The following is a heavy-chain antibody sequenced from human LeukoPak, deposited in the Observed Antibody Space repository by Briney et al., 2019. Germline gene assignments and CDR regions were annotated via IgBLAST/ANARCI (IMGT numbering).Heavy chain of an antibody. J-gene: IGHJ4*02. CDR1: GFTFSSYA. D-gene: IGHD6-13*01. Sequence: GGSLRLSCAASGFTFSSYAMSWVRQAPGKGLEWVSAISGSGGSTYYADSVKGRFTISRDNSKNTLYLQMNSLRAEDTAVYYCAKVAWYSSSWYGDFDYWGQGTLVTVSS. V-gene: IGHV3-23*01. CDR3: AKVAWYSSSWYGDFDY. CDR2: ISGSGGST.